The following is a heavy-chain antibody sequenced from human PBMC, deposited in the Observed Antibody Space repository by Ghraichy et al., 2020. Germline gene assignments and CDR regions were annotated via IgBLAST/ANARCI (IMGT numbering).Heavy chain of an antibody. D-gene: IGHD6-19*01. CDR1: GGSISSYY. J-gene: IGHJ3*02. CDR2: IYTSGST. CDR3: ARVRDSSGWFVRESDAFDI. V-gene: IGHV4-4*07. Sequence: SETLSLTCTVSGGSISSYYWSWIRQPAGKGLEWIGRIYTSGSTNYNPSLKSRVTMSVDTSKNQFSLKLSSVTAADTAVYYCARVRDSSGWFVRESDAFDIWGQGTMVTVSS.